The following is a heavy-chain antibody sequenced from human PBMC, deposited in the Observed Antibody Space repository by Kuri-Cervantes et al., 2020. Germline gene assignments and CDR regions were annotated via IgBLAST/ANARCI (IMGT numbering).Heavy chain of an antibody. Sequence: SVKVSCKASGYTFTGYYMHWVRQAPGQGLEWMGGIIPIFGTANYAQKFQGRVTITADKSTSTAYMELSSLRSEDTAVYYCARDIGAGWDYWGQGTLVTVSS. V-gene: IGHV1-69*06. CDR2: IIPIFGTA. D-gene: IGHD6-19*01. CDR3: ARDIGAGWDY. CDR1: GYTFTGYY. J-gene: IGHJ4*02.